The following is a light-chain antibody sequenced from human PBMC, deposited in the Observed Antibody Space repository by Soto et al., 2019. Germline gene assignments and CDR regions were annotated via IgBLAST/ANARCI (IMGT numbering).Light chain of an antibody. CDR1: QSISNW. CDR3: QQYHRYPYS. V-gene: IGKV1-5*03. Sequence: DIQMSQSPSTLSPSVGDRVTISCRASQSISNWLAWYQQKPGEAPELLIYRASNLQSGVPSRFSGSGSGTEVTLTISSLQTDDFATYYCQQYHRYPYSFGPGTKLEI. CDR2: RAS. J-gene: IGKJ2*01.